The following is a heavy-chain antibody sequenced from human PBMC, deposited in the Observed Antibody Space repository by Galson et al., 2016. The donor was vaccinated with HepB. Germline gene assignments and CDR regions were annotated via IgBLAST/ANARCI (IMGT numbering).Heavy chain of an antibody. CDR1: GFTFSTYA. CDR3: ARSPNQLVQHPAEYFHH. V-gene: IGHV3-30*14. CDR2: ISSDERRK. J-gene: IGHJ1*01. Sequence: SLRLSCAASGFTFSTYAMHWVRQAPGKGLEWVAVISSDERRKSYADSVPGRFTISRDISKNTLFLHISSLRPEDTARYYCARSPNQLVQHPAEYFHHWGQGTLLTVSS. D-gene: IGHD6-13*01.